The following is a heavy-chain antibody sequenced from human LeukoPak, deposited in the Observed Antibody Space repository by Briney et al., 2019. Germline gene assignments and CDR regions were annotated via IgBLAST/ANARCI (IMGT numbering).Heavy chain of an antibody. CDR1: GFTFSSYA. CDR2: ISYDGSNK. J-gene: IGHJ6*02. D-gene: IGHD2-2*01. Sequence: PGGSLRLSCAASGFTFSSYAMHWVRQAPGKGLEWVAVISYDGSNKYYADSVKGRFTISRDNSKNTLYLQMNSLRAEDTAVYYCARDSLYCSSTSCPTYYYYGMDVWGQGTTVTVSS. CDR3: ARDSLYCSSTSCPTYYYYGMDV. V-gene: IGHV3-30-3*01.